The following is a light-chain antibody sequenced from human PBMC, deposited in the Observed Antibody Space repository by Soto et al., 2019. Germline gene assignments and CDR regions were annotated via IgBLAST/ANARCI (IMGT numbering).Light chain of an antibody. CDR1: QSIRKN. CDR2: EAS. Sequence: ELVLSQSPATLSVSPGARATLSCRASQSIRKNLAWYQQKPGQAPTLLIYEASTSATGVPARFSGSGSGTEFTLTISSLQSEDFAIYYCQQSHNYKYTFGQGTKLEIK. CDR3: QQSHNYKYT. J-gene: IGKJ2*01. V-gene: IGKV3-15*01.